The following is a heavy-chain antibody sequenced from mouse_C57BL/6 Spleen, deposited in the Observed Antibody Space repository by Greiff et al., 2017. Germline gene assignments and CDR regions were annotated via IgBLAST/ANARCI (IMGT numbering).Heavy chain of an antibody. CDR2: IYPGDGDT. CDR3: ARPYYYGSRAGLAY. J-gene: IGHJ3*01. Sequence: VQRVESGAELVKPGASVKISCKASGYAFSSYWLNWVKQRPGKGLEWIGQIYPGDGDTNYTGQFKGTATLTADKSSSTAYMQLSSLTSEASAVYFCARPYYYGSRAGLAYWGQGTLVTVSA. CDR1: GYAFSSYW. V-gene: IGHV1-80*01. D-gene: IGHD1-1*01.